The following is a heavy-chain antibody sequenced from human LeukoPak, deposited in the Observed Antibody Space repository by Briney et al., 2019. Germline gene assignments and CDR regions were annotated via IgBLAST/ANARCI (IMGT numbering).Heavy chain of an antibody. D-gene: IGHD6-25*01. V-gene: IGHV3-23*01. CDR2: ISGNTATI. Sequence: GGSLRLSCTASGFTFSQYGMSWVRQAPGKGLEWVAGISGNTATINYAAPVKGRFTISRENSKNRLFLEMNSLRDDDTAVYYCVKRLGNPAAFDYWGQGTLVTVSS. J-gene: IGHJ4*02. CDR3: VKRLGNPAAFDY. CDR1: GFTFSQYG.